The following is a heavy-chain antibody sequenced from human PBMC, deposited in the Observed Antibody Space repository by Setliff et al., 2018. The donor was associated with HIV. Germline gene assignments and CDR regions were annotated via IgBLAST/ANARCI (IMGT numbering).Heavy chain of an antibody. CDR3: AKLGGSGSYSNAFDY. Sequence: GGSLRLSCAASGFTFNNYAMIWVRQAPGKGLEWVSAISDGGGGTGYADSVKGRFTISRDNSRNTLYLQMNSLRAEDTAVYFCAKLGGSGSYSNAFDYWGQGTLVTVSS. CDR1: GFTFNNYA. J-gene: IGHJ4*02. CDR2: ISDGGGGT. D-gene: IGHD3-10*01. V-gene: IGHV3-23*01.